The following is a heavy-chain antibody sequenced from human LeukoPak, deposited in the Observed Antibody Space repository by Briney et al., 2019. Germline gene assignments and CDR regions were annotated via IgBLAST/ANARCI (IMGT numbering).Heavy chain of an antibody. CDR3: ARGVVATIFTSFDY. V-gene: IGHV4-31*03. CDR1: GGSISSGGYY. CDR2: IYYSGST. J-gene: IGHJ4*02. Sequence: SQTLSLTCTVSGGSISSGGYYWSWIRQHPGKGLEWIGYIYYSGSTYYNPSLKSRVTISVDTSKSQFSLKLSSVTAADTAVYYCARGVVATIFTSFDYWGQGTLVTVSS. D-gene: IGHD5-12*01.